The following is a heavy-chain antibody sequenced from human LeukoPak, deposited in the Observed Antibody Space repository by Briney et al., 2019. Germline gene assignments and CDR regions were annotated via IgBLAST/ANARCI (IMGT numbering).Heavy chain of an antibody. D-gene: IGHD3-22*01. Sequence: PGGPLRLSCAASGFTFSSYAMSWVRQAPGKGLEWVSGISGSGGSIDYADSVKGRFTISRDNSKNTLFLQMNSLRAEDTAVYYCAKDGSDYYDSSGYSSDLDYWGQGTLVTVSS. CDR3: AKDGSDYYDSSGYSSDLDY. J-gene: IGHJ4*02. V-gene: IGHV3-23*01. CDR1: GFTFSSYA. CDR2: ISGSGGSI.